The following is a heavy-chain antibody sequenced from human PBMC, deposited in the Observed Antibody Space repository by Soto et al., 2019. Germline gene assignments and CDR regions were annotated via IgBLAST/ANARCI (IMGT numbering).Heavy chain of an antibody. CDR1: GLSFNIYW. J-gene: IGHJ6*02. V-gene: IGHV3-74*01. CDR3: AGGMAGLDV. CDR2: INSDGSHT. Sequence: DVQLVESRGGVVQPGGSLRLSCAASGLSFNIYWMHWVRQVPGKGLVWLARINSDGSHTIYVDSVKGRFTISRDNAKNTVFLQIDSLRDEDTGVYYCAGGMAGLDVWGQGTTVTVSS.